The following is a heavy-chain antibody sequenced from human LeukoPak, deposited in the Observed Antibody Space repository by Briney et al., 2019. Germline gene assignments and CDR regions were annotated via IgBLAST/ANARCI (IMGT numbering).Heavy chain of an antibody. V-gene: IGHV3-23*01. CDR1: GFTFSSYW. Sequence: GGSLRLSCAASGFTFSSYWMHWVRQAPGKGLVWVSAISGSGGSTYYADSVKGRFTISRDNSKNTLYLQMNNLRAEDTAVYYCAKDIAALPYYYYYYGMDVWGQGTTVTVSS. CDR3: AKDIAALPYYYYYYGMDV. D-gene: IGHD6-13*01. J-gene: IGHJ6*02. CDR2: ISGSGGST.